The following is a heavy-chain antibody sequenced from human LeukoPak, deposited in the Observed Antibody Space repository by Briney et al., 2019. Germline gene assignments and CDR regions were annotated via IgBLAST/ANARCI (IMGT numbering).Heavy chain of an antibody. D-gene: IGHD6-6*01. J-gene: IGHJ2*01. CDR2: INHSGST. V-gene: IGHV4-34*01. CDR3: ARGRRAARLRYFDL. Sequence: PSETLSLTCAVYGGSFSGYYWSWIRQPPGKGLEWIGEINHSGSTNYNPSLKSRVTISVDTSKNQFSLKLSSATAADTAVYYCARGRRAARLRYFDLWGRGTLVTVSS. CDR1: GGSFSGYY.